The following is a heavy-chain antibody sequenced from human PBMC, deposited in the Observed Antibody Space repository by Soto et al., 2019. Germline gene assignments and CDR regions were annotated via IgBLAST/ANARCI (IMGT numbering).Heavy chain of an antibody. J-gene: IGHJ3*02. V-gene: IGHV3-7*01. CDR3: AGGQLLKFDGVDM. D-gene: IGHD2-2*01. CDR1: GFTFSSSW. CDR2: IKQDGSEK. Sequence: GGPLRLSCAANGFTFSSSWMSWVRQAPGKGLEWVANIKQDGSEKYYVDSVEGRFTISRDNATTELYLHMNSVGADVTAVYSCAGGQLLKFDGVDMWGQGSLVTGS.